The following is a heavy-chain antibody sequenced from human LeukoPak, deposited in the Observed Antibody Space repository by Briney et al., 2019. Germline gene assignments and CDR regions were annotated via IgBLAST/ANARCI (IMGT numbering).Heavy chain of an antibody. CDR2: IYYSGST. J-gene: IGHJ5*02. V-gene: IGHV4-31*03. CDR3: ARDGPYYGSGSANWFDP. CDR1: GGSISSGGYY. Sequence: SQTLSLTCTVSGGSISSGGYYWSWIRQHPGKGLEWIGYIYYSGSTYYNPSLKSRVTISVDTSKNQFSLKLSSVTAADTAVYYCARDGPYYGSGSANWFDPWGQGTLVTVSS. D-gene: IGHD3-10*01.